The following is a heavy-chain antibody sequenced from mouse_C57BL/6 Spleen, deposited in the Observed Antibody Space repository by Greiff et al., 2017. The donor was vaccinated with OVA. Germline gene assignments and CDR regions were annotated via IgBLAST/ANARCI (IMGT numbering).Heavy chain of an antibody. Sequence: VQLQQPGAELVRPGSSVKLSCKASGYTFTSYWMHWVKQRPIQGLEWIGNIDPSDSETPYNQKFKDKATLTVDKSASTAYMQLSSLTSEDSAVDYCARELTGRGFADWGQGTLVTVSA. CDR2: IDPSDSET. CDR3: ARELTGRGFAD. D-gene: IGHD4-1*01. V-gene: IGHV1-52*01. J-gene: IGHJ3*01. CDR1: GYTFTSYW.